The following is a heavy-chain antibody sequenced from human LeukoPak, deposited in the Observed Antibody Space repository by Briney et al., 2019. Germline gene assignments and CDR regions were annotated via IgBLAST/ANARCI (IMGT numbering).Heavy chain of an antibody. V-gene: IGHV4-4*07. CDR1: GGSISSYY. CDR3: ARDSREFWPRSTHSPWYFDL. CDR2: IYTSGST. D-gene: IGHD1-14*01. Sequence: PSETLSLTCTVSGGSISSYYWSWIRQPAGKGLEWIGRIYTSGSTNYNPSLKSRVTMSVDTSKNQFSLKLSSVTAADTAVYYCARDSREFWPRSTHSPWYFDLWGRGTLVTVSS. J-gene: IGHJ2*01.